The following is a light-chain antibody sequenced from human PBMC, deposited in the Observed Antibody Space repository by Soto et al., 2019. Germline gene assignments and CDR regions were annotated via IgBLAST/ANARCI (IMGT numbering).Light chain of an antibody. J-gene: IGKJ5*01. CDR3: QQSGSSSIT. CDR2: EAS. CDR1: QSVSSTY. V-gene: IGKV3-20*01. Sequence: EIVLTQSPGTLSLSPGERATVSCRASQSVSSTYLAWYQQKPGQAPRLLIYEASSRATGIPDRFSGSGSGTDFTLTISRLETEDFAAYYCQQSGSSSITFGQGTRLEIK.